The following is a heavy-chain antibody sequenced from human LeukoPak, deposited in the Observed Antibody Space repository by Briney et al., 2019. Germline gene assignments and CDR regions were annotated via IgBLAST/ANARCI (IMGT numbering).Heavy chain of an antibody. CDR3: ARDYYDSSGYYYESGNDAFDI. V-gene: IGHV4-39*07. Sequence: SETLSLTCTVSGGSISSSSYYWGWIRQPPGKGLEWIGSIYYSGSTYYNPSLKSRVTISVDTSKNQFSLKLSSVTAADTAVYYCARDYYDSSGYYYESGNDAFDIWGQGTMVTVSS. J-gene: IGHJ3*02. CDR1: GGSISSSSYY. CDR2: IYYSGST. D-gene: IGHD3-22*01.